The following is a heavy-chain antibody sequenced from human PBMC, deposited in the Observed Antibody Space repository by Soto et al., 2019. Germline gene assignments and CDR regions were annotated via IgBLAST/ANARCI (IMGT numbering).Heavy chain of an antibody. Sequence: GGSLRLSCAASGFPFTRYAMHWVRQAPEKGLEWVTIISSDGNTIHYVDSVKRRFTISRDNSKNTVFLQMNSLRPDDTAVYYCARGTGSGSFLIDYWGQGTLVTVSS. J-gene: IGHJ4*02. CDR2: ISSDGNTI. CDR3: ARGTGSGSFLIDY. D-gene: IGHD3-10*01. V-gene: IGHV3-30-3*01. CDR1: GFPFTRYA.